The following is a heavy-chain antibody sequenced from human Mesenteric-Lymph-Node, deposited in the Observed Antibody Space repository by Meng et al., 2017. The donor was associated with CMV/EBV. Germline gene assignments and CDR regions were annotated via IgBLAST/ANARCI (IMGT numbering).Heavy chain of an antibody. CDR3: ARRGGAAGGAGDY. CDR2: IYYSGST. J-gene: IGHJ4*02. Sequence: SETLSLTCTVSGGSISSSSYYWGWIRQPPGKGLEWIGSIYYSGSTYYNPSLKSRVTISVDTSKNQFSLKLSSVTAADTAVYYCARRGGAAGGAGDYWGQGTLVTVSS. CDR1: GGSISSSSYY. D-gene: IGHD6-13*01. V-gene: IGHV4-39*01.